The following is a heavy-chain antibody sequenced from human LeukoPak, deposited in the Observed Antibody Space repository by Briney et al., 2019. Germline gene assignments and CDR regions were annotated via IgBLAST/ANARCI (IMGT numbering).Heavy chain of an antibody. J-gene: IGHJ5*02. V-gene: IGHV3-23*01. D-gene: IGHD3-10*01. CDR1: GFTLRNYA. CDR2: IGAGDKYT. CDR3: AGGLLWLGEDINWFDP. Sequence: GGSLRLSCAASGFTLRNYAMSWVRQAPGKGLEWVSSIGAGDKYTYHIDSVKGRFTISRDDSKNTVFLQMNSLRAEDTAVYYCAGGLLWLGEDINWFDPWGQGTLVTVSS.